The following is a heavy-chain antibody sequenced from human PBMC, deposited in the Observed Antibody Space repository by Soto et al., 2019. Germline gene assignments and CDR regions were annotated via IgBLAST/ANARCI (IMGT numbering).Heavy chain of an antibody. Sequence: GESLKISCKGSGYSFTSYWIGWVRQMPGKGLEWMGIIYPGDSDTRYSPSFQGQVTISAAKSISTAYLQWSSLKASDTAMYYCARQIEGGIVGATSKWFDPWGQGTLVTVSS. V-gene: IGHV5-51*01. D-gene: IGHD1-26*01. J-gene: IGHJ5*02. CDR2: IYPGDSDT. CDR1: GYSFTSYW. CDR3: ARQIEGGIVGATSKWFDP.